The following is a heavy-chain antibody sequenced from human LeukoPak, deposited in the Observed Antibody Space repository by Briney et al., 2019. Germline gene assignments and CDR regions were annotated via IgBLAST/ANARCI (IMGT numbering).Heavy chain of an antibody. CDR1: GGSISSYY. D-gene: IGHD2-2*01. Sequence: SETLSLTCTVSGGSISSYYWSWIRQLPGKGLEWIGSIYYSGSTYYNPSLKSRVTISVDTSKNQFSLKLSSVTAADTAVYYCARQSFDIVVVPAATFDYWGQGTLVTVSS. CDR2: IYYSGST. CDR3: ARQSFDIVVVPAATFDY. V-gene: IGHV4-59*05. J-gene: IGHJ4*02.